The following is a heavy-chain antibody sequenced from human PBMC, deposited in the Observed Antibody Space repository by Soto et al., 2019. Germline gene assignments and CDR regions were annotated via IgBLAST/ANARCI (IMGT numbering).Heavy chain of an antibody. CDR2: IYYSGST. CDR3: APNPYRGVDY. D-gene: IGHD3-10*01. J-gene: IGHJ4*02. CDR1: GGSISSSSYY. V-gene: IGHV4-39*01. Sequence: ETLSLTCTVSGGSISSSSYYWGWIRQPPGKGLEWIGSIYYSGSTYYNPSLKSRVTISVDTSKNQFSLKLSSVTAADTAVYYCAPNPYRGVDYWGQGTLVTVSS.